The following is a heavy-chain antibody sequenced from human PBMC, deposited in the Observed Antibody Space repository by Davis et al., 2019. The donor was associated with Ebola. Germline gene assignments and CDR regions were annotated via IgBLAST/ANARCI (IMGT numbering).Heavy chain of an antibody. CDR3: ARWAGYCSGGSCWSVGGFDF. D-gene: IGHD2-15*01. J-gene: IGHJ4*02. V-gene: IGHV4-59*08. CDR2: IYYSGST. Sequence: MPSETLSLTCTVSGGSISSYYWSWIRQPPGKGLEWIGYIYYSGSTNYNPSLKSRVTISVDASKNQFSLKLSSVTAADTAVYYCARWAGYCSGGSCWSVGGFDFWGQGTLVTVSS. CDR1: GGSISSYY.